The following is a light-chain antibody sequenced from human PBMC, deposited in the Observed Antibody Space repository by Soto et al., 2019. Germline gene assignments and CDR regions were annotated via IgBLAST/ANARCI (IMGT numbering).Light chain of an antibody. V-gene: IGKV1-27*01. CDR3: QKSNTASLT. CDR1: QDISVY. CDR2: SAS. J-gene: IGKJ5*01. Sequence: DIQMTQSPSSLSASVGDRVTITCRASQDISVYLAWYQQKPGKVPKLLIYSASTLQSGVPSRFSGSGSGTDFTLTISSLQPEDVATYYCQKSNTASLTFGQGTRLEIK.